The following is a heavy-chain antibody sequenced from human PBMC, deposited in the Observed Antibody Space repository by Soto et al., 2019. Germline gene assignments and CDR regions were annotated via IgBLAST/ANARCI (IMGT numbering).Heavy chain of an antibody. Sequence: EGSLRLSCSASGFTFSSYAMHWVRQAPGKGLEYVSAISSNGGSTYYADSVKGRFTISRDNSKNTLYLQMSSLRAEDTAVYYCVKGRIAVAGTPDYWGQGTLVTVS. D-gene: IGHD6-19*01. V-gene: IGHV3-64D*06. CDR2: ISSNGGST. CDR3: VKGRIAVAGTPDY. CDR1: GFTFSSYA. J-gene: IGHJ4*02.